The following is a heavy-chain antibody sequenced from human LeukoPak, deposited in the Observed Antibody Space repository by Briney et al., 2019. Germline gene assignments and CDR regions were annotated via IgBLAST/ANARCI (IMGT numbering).Heavy chain of an antibody. Sequence: SETLSLTCAVYGGSFSGYYWSWIRQPPGKGLEWIGEINHSGSTNYNPSLKSRVTISVDTSKNQFSLKLSSVTAADTAVYYCARRRSNRWVVWDYWGQGTLVTVSS. D-gene: IGHD1-14*01. CDR1: GGSFSGYY. J-gene: IGHJ4*02. V-gene: IGHV4-34*01. CDR2: INHSGST. CDR3: ARRRSNRWVVWDY.